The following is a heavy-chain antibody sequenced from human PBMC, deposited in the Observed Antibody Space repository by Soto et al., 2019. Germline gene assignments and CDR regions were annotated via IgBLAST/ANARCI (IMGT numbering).Heavy chain of an antibody. D-gene: IGHD6-13*01. J-gene: IGHJ4*02. CDR1: KFSFSSYW. CDR2: INHDGSKT. Sequence: GGSLRLSCSASKFSFSSYWMHWVRQVPGKGPAWVSRINHDGSKTEYADSVKGRFTISRDNTKNTLYLQMDSLRVEYRAMYYCVREPWGGSGTWYDYWGQGTLVTVSS. CDR3: VREPWGGSGTWYDY. V-gene: IGHV3-74*01.